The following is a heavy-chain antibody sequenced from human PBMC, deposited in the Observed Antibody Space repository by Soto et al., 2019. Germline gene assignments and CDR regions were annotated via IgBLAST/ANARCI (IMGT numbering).Heavy chain of an antibody. CDR3: AIPLPKQQLVRGAFDH. CDR2: SIPVFGTA. Sequence: QVQLVQSGAEVKKPGSSVKLSCKTSGGTFRNYAINWVRQAPGQGLEWMGGSIPVFGTANYAQTFQGSFTITADESTSTAYMALSSLRSEDTAVYYCAIPLPKQQLVRGAFDHWGQGTLVTVAS. D-gene: IGHD6-13*01. CDR1: GGTFRNYA. J-gene: IGHJ4*02. V-gene: IGHV1-69*01.